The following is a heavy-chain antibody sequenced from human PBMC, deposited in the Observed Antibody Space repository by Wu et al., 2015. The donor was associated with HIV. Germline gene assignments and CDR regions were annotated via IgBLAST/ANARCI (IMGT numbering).Heavy chain of an antibody. CDR2: IIPIFGTA. V-gene: IGHV1-69*13. Sequence: QVQLVQSGAEVKKPGSSVKVSCKASGGTFSSYAISWVRQAPGQGLEWMGRIIPIFGTANYAQKFQGRVTITADESTSTAYMELSSLRSEDTAVYYCARDEGVKHCSSTSCYYYAFDIWGQGTMVTVSS. CDR3: ARDEGVKHCSSTSCYYYAFDI. J-gene: IGHJ3*02. CDR1: GGTFSSYA. D-gene: IGHD2-2*01.